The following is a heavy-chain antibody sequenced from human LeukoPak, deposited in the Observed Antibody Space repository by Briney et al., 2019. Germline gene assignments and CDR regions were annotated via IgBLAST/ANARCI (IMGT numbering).Heavy chain of an antibody. CDR2: IYTSGST. V-gene: IGHV4-4*07. CDR1: GGSISSYY. J-gene: IGHJ4*02. D-gene: IGHD3-22*01. CDR3: ARAIPPYDKAPLGYFDY. Sequence: SETLSLTCTVSGGSISSYYWSWIRQPAGKGLEWIGRIYTSGSTNYNPSLKSRVTMSVDTSKNQFSLKLSSVTAADTAVYYCARAIPPYDKAPLGYFDYWGQGTLVTVSS.